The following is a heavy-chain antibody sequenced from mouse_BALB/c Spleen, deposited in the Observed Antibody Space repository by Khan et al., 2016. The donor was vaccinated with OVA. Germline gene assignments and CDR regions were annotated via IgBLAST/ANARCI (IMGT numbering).Heavy chain of an antibody. D-gene: IGHD4-1*01. CDR1: GFTFSSFG. V-gene: IGHV5-17*02. J-gene: IGHJ2*01. Sequence: EVQRVESGGGLVQPGGSRKLSCAAPGFTFSSFGMHWVRQAPEKGLEWVAYINSGSTTIYYADPVKGRFTISRDNPKNTLFLQMTSLRSEDTAMYYCARGNWAYWGQGTTLTVSS. CDR2: INSGSTTI. CDR3: ARGNWAY.